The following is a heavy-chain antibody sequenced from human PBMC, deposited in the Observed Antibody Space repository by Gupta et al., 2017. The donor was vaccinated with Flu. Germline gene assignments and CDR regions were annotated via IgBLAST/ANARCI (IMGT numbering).Heavy chain of an antibody. CDR3: ALTSYGDDTYYYYGMDV. D-gene: IGHD4-17*01. CDR1: GGSISSGSYY. CDR2: IYTSGST. J-gene: IGHJ6*02. Sequence: QVQLQESGPGLVKPSQTLSLTCTVSGGSISSGSYYWSWIRQPAGKGLEWIGRIYTSGSTNYNPSLKSRVTISVDTSKNQFSLKLSSVTAADTAVYYCALTSYGDDTYYYYGMDVWGQRTTVTVSS. V-gene: IGHV4-61*02.